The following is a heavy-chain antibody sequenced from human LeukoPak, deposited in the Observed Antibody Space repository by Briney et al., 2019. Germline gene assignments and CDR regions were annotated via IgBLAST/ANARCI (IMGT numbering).Heavy chain of an antibody. CDR1: GFTFSNYW. Sequence: GGSLRLSCAASGFTFSNYWMSWVRQAPGKGLEWVANIKEDGSANWRIDSVKGRFTISRDNVKNSLYLQMNSLRAEDTAVYYCARSEAVGTVDYWGQGALVTVSS. CDR3: ARSEAVGTVDY. V-gene: IGHV3-7*01. CDR2: IKEDGSAN. J-gene: IGHJ4*02. D-gene: IGHD2-21*02.